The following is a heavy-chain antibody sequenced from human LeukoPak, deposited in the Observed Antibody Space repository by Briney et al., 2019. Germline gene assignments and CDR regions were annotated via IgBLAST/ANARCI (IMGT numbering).Heavy chain of an antibody. Sequence: SETLSLTCAVYGGSFSGYYWSWIRQPPGKGLEGIGEINHSGSTNYNPSLKSRVTISVDTSKNQFSLKLSSVTAADTAVYYCAIRFWSGYIWFDPWGQGTLVTVSS. D-gene: IGHD3-3*01. CDR1: GGSFSGYY. V-gene: IGHV4-34*01. J-gene: IGHJ5*02. CDR3: AIRFWSGYIWFDP. CDR2: INHSGST.